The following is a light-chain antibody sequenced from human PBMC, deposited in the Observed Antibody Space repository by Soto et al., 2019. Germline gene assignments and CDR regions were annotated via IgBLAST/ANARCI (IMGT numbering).Light chain of an antibody. Sequence: QSALTQPASVSGSPGQSIAISCTVTSSDVGAYNSVSWYQQYPGKAPKLMIHDVSNRPSGVSDRLSGSKSGNTASLTISGLQAEDEADYYCSSYTSSRSYVFGSGTKVTVL. V-gene: IGLV2-14*01. J-gene: IGLJ1*01. CDR2: DVS. CDR1: SSDVGAYNS. CDR3: SSYTSSRSYV.